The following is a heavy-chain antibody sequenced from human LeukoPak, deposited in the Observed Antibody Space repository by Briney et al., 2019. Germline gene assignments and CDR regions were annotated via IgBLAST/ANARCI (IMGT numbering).Heavy chain of an antibody. CDR3: ARAPSEIGGYYPEYFRH. D-gene: IGHD3-22*01. V-gene: IGHV3-74*01. CDR1: GFTFDDYA. CDR2: IKSDGST. Sequence: GRSLRLSCAASGFTFDDYAMHWVRQGPGKGLEWVSRIKSDGSTNYADSVKGRFTISRDNAKNTVSLQMNSLRAEDTGVYFCARAPSEIGGYYPEYFRHWGQGTLVTVSS. J-gene: IGHJ1*01.